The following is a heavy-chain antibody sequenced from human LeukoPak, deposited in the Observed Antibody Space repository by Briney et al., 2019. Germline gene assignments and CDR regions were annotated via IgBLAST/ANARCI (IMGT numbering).Heavy chain of an antibody. J-gene: IGHJ4*02. CDR3: ARAPVTSCRGAFCYPFDY. V-gene: IGHV3-23*01. CDR2: ISGSGGST. Sequence: GGSLRLSCAASGFTFSSYAMSWVRQAPGKGLEWVSAISGSGGSTYYADSVKGRFTISRDNSKNTLYLQMNRLRVEDAAVYYCARAPVTSCRGAFCYPFDYWGQGTLVTVSS. CDR1: GFTFSSYA. D-gene: IGHD2-15*01.